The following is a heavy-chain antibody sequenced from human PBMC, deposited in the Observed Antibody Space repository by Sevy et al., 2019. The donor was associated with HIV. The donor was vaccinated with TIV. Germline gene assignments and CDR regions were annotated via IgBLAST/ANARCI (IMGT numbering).Heavy chain of an antibody. CDR3: VAANTWQDY. J-gene: IGHJ4*02. V-gene: IGHV3-74*01. CDR1: GFTFSSYW. Sequence: GGSLRLSCAASGFTFSSYWMHWVRQAPGKGPVWVSGVNSDGSSTNYADSVKGRFTMSRDSAKNTLYLQMNSLRAEDKDVYFCVAANTWQDYWGQGTLVTVSS. D-gene: IGHD2-15*01. CDR2: VNSDGSST.